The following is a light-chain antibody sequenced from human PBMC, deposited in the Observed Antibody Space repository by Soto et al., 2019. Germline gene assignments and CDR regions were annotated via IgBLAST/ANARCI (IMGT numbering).Light chain of an antibody. V-gene: IGLV2-11*01. J-gene: IGLJ2*01. CDR1: NGDVGAYNY. CDR2: DVN. CDR3: CSYAGSFWV. Sequence: QSALTQPRSVSGSPGQSVTISCTGTNGDVGAYNYVSWYQHHPGKAPKLMICDVNKRPSGVPDRFSGSKSGNTASLTISGLQTEDEADYYCCSYAGSFWVFGGGTQLTVL.